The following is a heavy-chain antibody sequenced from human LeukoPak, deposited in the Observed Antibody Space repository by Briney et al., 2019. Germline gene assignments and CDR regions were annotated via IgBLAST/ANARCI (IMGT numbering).Heavy chain of an antibody. Sequence: PSRTLSLTCTVSGGSISSGGYYWSWIRQHPGKGLEWIGYIYYSGSTYYNPSLKSRVTISVDTSKNQFSLKLSSVTAADTAVYYCARETEQLEYYDFWSGYYGHYYYYMDVWGKGTTVTVSS. CDR3: ARETEQLEYYDFWSGYYGHYYYYMDV. J-gene: IGHJ6*03. CDR2: IYYSGST. D-gene: IGHD3-3*01. CDR1: GGSISSGGYY. V-gene: IGHV4-31*03.